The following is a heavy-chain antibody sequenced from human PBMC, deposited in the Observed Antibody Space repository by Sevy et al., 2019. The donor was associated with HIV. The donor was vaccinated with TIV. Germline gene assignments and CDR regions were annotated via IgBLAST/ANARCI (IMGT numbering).Heavy chain of an antibody. CDR2: IRYDESEQ. J-gene: IGHJ4*02. CDR3: AKDPRPSHRITTFGGVDYFEY. CDR1: GFTFITYG. Sequence: GGSLRLSCAASGFTFITYGMHWVRQAPGKGLEWVAFIRYDESEQYCADSVKGRCTISRDNSKSTLYLRLSSLRDEDTAVYYCAKDPRPSHRITTFGGVDYFEYWGQGTLVTVSS. V-gene: IGHV3-30*02. D-gene: IGHD3-3*01.